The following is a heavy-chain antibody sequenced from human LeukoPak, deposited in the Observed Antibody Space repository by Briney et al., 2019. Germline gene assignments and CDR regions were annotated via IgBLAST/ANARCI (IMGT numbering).Heavy chain of an antibody. CDR3: ARGLDY. Sequence: GGSLRLSCAASGFTFSSYAMHWVRQAPGKGLEWVAVITYDGSNKYYADSVKGRFTISRDNSKNTLYLQMNSLRAEDTAVYYCARGLDYWGQGTLVAVSS. J-gene: IGHJ4*02. CDR1: GFTFSSYA. CDR2: ITYDGSNK. V-gene: IGHV3-30*04.